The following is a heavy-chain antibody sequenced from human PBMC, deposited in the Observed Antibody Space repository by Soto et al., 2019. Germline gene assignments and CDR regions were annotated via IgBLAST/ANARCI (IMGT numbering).Heavy chain of an antibody. D-gene: IGHD6-13*01. CDR2: IIPIFGTA. Sequence: GASVKVSCKASGGTFSSYAISWVRQAPGQGLEWMGGIIPIFGTANYAQKFQGRVTITADESTSTAYMELSSLRSEDTAVYYCAVCLAAAGPFDYWGQGTLVTVSS. CDR1: GGTFSSYA. V-gene: IGHV1-69*13. CDR3: AVCLAAAGPFDY. J-gene: IGHJ4*02.